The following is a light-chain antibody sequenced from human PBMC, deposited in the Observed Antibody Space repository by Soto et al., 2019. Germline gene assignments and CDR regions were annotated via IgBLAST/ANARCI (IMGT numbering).Light chain of an antibody. V-gene: IGLV2-14*03. J-gene: IGLJ1*01. Sequence: QSALAQPASVSGSPGQPIAISCAGTISDVGGYNSVSWYQQHPGKAPKLMIYDVSNRPSGVSNRFSGSKSVNTASPTISGLQAEDEADYYCCSFTSRSTPGYVFGTGTKVTVL. CDR1: ISDVGGYNS. CDR2: DVS. CDR3: CSFTSRSTPGYV.